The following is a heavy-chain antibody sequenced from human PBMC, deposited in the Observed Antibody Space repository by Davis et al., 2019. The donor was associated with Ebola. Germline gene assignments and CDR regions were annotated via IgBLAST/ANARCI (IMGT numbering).Heavy chain of an antibody. V-gene: IGHV5-51*01. CDR1: KNIFTNYW. D-gene: IGHD3-22*01. Sequence: GESLKISCKESKNIFTNYWIGWVRQMPGKGLEWMGSIYLDDSDTRYSPSFQGQVTISADKSTSTAYLQWSSLKASDSATYYCARPSDSSGYKIEYWGQGTLVTVSS. J-gene: IGHJ4*02. CDR2: IYLDDSDT. CDR3: ARPSDSSGYKIEY.